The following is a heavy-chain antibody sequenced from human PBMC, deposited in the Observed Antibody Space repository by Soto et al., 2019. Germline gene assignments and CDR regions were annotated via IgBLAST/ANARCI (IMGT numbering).Heavy chain of an antibody. CDR1: GYIFTSYG. CDR3: ARDVYYYGSGSYQHGMDV. V-gene: IGHV1-18*01. J-gene: IGHJ6*02. D-gene: IGHD3-10*01. CDR2: ISAYNGNT. Sequence: ASVKVSCKASGYIFTSYGISWVRQAPGQGLEWMGWISAYNGNTDYAQKVQGRVTMTTATSTSTAYMELSSLRPDDTAVYYCARDVYYYGSGSYQHGMDVWGQGTTVTVSS.